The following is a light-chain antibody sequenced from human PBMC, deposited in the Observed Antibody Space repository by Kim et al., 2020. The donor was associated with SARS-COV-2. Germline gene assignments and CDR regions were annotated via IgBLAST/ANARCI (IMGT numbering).Light chain of an antibody. V-gene: IGLV2-8*01. CDR3: SSYAGRQNLV. CDR2: EVK. CDR1: SSDIAGYSW. J-gene: IGLJ2*01. Sequence: GQSFTSACPENSSDIAGYSWVAWYKQHPGKAPTYMIYEVKKRPSGVPARFSGPKSGNTASLTVSGLQAEDKADYYCSSYAGRQNLVFGGGTQLTVL.